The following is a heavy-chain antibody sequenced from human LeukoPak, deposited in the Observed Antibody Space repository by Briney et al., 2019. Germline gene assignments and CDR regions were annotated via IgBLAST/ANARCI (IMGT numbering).Heavy chain of an antibody. V-gene: IGHV1-69*06. CDR2: IIPIFGTA. CDR1: GGTFSSYA. J-gene: IGHJ5*02. D-gene: IGHD3-16*02. Sequence: SVKVSCKASGGTFSSYAISWVRQAPGQGLEWMGGIIPIFGTANYAQKFQGRVTITADKSTSTAYMELRSLRSDDTAVYYCARGRDYVWGSYRRNWFDPWGQGTLVTVSS. CDR3: ARGRDYVWGSYRRNWFDP.